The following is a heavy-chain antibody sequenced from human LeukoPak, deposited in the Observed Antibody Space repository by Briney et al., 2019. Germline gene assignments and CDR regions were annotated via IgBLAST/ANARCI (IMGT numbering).Heavy chain of an antibody. CDR3: AKVRGYDRDAIFDY. D-gene: IGHD5-12*01. Sequence: GGSLRLSCAASGFTFSSYWMSWVRQAPGKGLEWVANIKQDGSEKYYVDSVKGRFTISRDNVKNSLYLQMNSLRAEDTAVYYCAKVRGYDRDAIFDYWGQGTLVTVSS. CDR1: GFTFSSYW. J-gene: IGHJ4*02. V-gene: IGHV3-7*01. CDR2: IKQDGSEK.